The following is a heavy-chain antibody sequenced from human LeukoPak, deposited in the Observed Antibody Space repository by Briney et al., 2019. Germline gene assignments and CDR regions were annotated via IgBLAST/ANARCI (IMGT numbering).Heavy chain of an antibody. D-gene: IGHD6-13*01. CDR2: MNPNSGNT. CDR1: GYTFTSYD. CDR3: ARDRSSWYVSWFDP. J-gene: IGHJ5*02. V-gene: IGHV1-8*01. Sequence: ASVKVSCKASGYTFTSYDINWVRQAAGQGLEWMGWMNPNSGNTGYAQKFQGRLTMTRHTSISTAYMELSSLRSEDTAVYYCARDRSSWYVSWFDPWGQGTLVTVSS.